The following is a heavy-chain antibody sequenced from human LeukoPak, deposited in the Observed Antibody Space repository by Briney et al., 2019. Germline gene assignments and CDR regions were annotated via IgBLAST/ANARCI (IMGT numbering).Heavy chain of an antibody. V-gene: IGHV3-30*02. Sequence: GGSLRLSCAASGFTFSSYGMHWVRQAPGKGLEWVAFIRYDGSDKFYTGSVKGRFTISRDTSKNTLYLQMNSLRAEDTAVYYCAKVPGPLVVVPAALDYWGQGTLVTVSS. D-gene: IGHD2-2*01. CDR3: AKVPGPLVVVPAALDY. J-gene: IGHJ4*02. CDR1: GFTFSSYG. CDR2: IRYDGSDK.